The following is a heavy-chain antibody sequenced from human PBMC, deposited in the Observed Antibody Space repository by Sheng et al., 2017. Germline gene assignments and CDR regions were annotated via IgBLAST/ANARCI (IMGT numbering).Heavy chain of an antibody. D-gene: IGHD3-10*01. CDR2: SIPVGAP. Sequence: QVQLQESGPGLVKAFRRPCPSPALSLVAPSVVTTGAGSGSPPGRDWSGLGVSIPVGAPTTTPPSKSRVTMSVDTSKNQFSLKLSSVTAADTAVYYCAREGGSGSYLYYGAYYFDYWGQGTLVTVSS. CDR3: AREGGSGSYLYYGAYYFDY. CDR1: VAPSVVTT. V-gene: IGHV4-4*07. J-gene: IGHJ4*02.